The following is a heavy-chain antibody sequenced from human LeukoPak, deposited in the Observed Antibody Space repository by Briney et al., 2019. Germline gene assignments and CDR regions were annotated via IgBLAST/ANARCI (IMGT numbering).Heavy chain of an antibody. CDR1: GDSVSSNSAA. J-gene: IGHJ3*02. D-gene: IGHD3-22*01. CDR3: ARGPLTYYYDSSAYPPAFDI. CDR2: TYYRSKWYN. V-gene: IGHV6-1*01. Sequence: SQTLSLTCAISGDSVSSNSAAWNWIRQSPSRGLEWLGRTYYRSKWYNDYAVSVKSRITINPDTSKNQFSLQLNSVTPEDTAVYYCARGPLTYYYDSSAYPPAFDIWGQGTMVTVPS.